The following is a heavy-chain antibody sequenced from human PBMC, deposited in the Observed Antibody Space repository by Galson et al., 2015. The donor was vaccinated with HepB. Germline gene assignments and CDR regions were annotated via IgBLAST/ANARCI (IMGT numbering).Heavy chain of an antibody. D-gene: IGHD6-13*01. Sequence: SLRLSCAASGFTFSSYWMSWVRQAPGKGLEWVANIKQDGSEKYYVDSVKGRFTISRDNAKNSLYLQMNSLRAEDTAVYYCARVRRQTAAAGSWYFDLWGRGTLVTVSS. CDR2: IKQDGSEK. J-gene: IGHJ2*01. CDR3: ARVRRQTAAAGSWYFDL. CDR1: GFTFSSYW. V-gene: IGHV3-7*03.